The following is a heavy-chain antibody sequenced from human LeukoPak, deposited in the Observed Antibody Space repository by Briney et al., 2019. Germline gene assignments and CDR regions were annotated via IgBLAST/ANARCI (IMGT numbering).Heavy chain of an antibody. D-gene: IGHD1-1*01. Sequence: SETLSLTCTVSGGSISSSSYYWGWIRQPPGKGLEWIGSIYYSGSTYYDPSLKSRVTISVDTSKNQFSLKLSSVTAADTAVYYCARLREVSISRNDRRTRGAFDIWGQGTLVTVSS. V-gene: IGHV4-39*07. CDR1: GGSISSSSYY. CDR3: ARLREVSISRNDRRTRGAFDI. J-gene: IGHJ3*02. CDR2: IYYSGST.